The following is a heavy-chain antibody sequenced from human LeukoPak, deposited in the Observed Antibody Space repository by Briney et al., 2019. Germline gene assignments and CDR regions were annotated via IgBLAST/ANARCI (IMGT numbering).Heavy chain of an antibody. J-gene: IGHJ2*01. V-gene: IGHV4-31*03. CDR3: ARDASPGGWYFDL. CDR1: GGSINNGGYY. Sequence: SETLSLTCTVSGGSINNGGYYWSWIRQHPGKGLEWIGYIYYSGSSYYNPSLRSRVTISVDTSKNHFSLKLSSVTAADTAVYYCARDASPGGWYFDLWGRGTLVTVSS. CDR2: IYYSGSS. D-gene: IGHD3-10*01.